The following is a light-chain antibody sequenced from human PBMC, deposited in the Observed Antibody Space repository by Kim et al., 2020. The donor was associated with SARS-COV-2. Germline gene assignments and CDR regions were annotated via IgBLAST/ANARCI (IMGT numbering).Light chain of an antibody. CDR3: AAWDDSLNGPV. J-gene: IGLJ2*01. Sequence: GQTVTISCSGSSSNVGVATLVWYHQHPGTAPPLLIYCTDRRPSGVLDRCSGSKSGASGSPAISGLQSDDEADYYCAAWDDSLNGPVFGGGTQVTVL. V-gene: IGLV1-44*01. CDR1: SSNVGVAT. CDR2: CTD.